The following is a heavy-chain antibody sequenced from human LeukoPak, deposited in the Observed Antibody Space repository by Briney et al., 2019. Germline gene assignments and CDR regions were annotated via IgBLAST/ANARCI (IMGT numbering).Heavy chain of an antibody. CDR1: GGSINTPNYY. D-gene: IGHD5-18*01. J-gene: IGHJ6*03. CDR2: IFYSGGT. CDR3: ARTTEGGYTYGYFYYYYMDV. V-gene: IGHV4-39*07. Sequence: PSETLSLTCTVSGGSINTPNYYWGWIRQTPGKGLEWIGNIFYSGGTYYSPSLTSRITISLDTSRNQFSLKLNSVTAADTAVYYCARTTEGGYTYGYFYYYYMDVWGRGTTVTISS.